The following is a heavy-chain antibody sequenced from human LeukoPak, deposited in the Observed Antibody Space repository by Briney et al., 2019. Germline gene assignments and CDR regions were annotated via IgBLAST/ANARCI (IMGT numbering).Heavy chain of an antibody. CDR3: ARDVPVEGYFDY. CDR1: GGTFSSYA. Sequence: ASVKVSCKASGGTFSSYAISWVRQAPGQGLEWMGWISPYNANTHFAQNFQGRLTMTADTSTTTAYMELRSLRSDDTAVYYCARDVPVEGYFDYWGQGTLVTVSS. D-gene: IGHD1-1*01. V-gene: IGHV1-18*01. CDR2: ISPYNANT. J-gene: IGHJ4*02.